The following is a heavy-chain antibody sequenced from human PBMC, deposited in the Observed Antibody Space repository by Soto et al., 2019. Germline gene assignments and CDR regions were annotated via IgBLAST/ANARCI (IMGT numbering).Heavy chain of an antibody. V-gene: IGHV3-23*01. Sequence: EVQLLESGGGLVQPGGSLRLSCAASGFSFSTYAMSWAHQAPGKGLEWVSAIISGGDTYYADSVKGRFTISRDNSKNTLYLQMNSLRAEDTAVYYCGRETAFDIWGQGTMVIVSS. CDR2: IISGGDT. CDR1: GFSFSTYA. CDR3: GRETAFDI. J-gene: IGHJ3*02.